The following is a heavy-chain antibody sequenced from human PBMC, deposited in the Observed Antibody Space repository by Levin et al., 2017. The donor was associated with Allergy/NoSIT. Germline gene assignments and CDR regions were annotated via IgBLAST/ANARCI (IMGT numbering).Heavy chain of an antibody. CDR2: IYHSGST. D-gene: IGHD3-10*01. CDR1: GGSISSGGYS. J-gene: IGHJ6*03. CDR3: ARDRGSGSFGLSYYYMDV. V-gene: IGHV4-30-2*01. Sequence: SQTLSLTCAVSGGSISSGGYSWNWIRQPPGKGLEWIGYIYHSGSTYYNPSLKSRVTISVDGSKNQFSLNLNSVTSADTAVYFCARDRGSGSFGLSYYYMDVWGKGTTVTVSS.